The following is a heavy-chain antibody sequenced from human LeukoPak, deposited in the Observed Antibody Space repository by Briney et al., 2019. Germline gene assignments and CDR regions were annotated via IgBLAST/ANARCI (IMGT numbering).Heavy chain of an antibody. CDR3: ARDPLAAAGSDY. Sequence: ASVKVSCKASRYTFTGYYMHWVRPAPGQGLEWMGWINPNSGGTNYAQKFQGRVTMTRDTSISTAYMELSRLRSDDTAVYYCARDPLAAAGSDYWGQGTLVTVSS. D-gene: IGHD6-13*01. J-gene: IGHJ4*02. CDR2: INPNSGGT. V-gene: IGHV1-2*02. CDR1: RYTFTGYY.